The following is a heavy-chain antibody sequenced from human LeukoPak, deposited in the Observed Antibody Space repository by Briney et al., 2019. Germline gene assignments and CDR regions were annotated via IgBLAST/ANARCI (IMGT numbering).Heavy chain of an antibody. V-gene: IGHV3-21*01. J-gene: IGHJ4*02. Sequence: PGGSLRLSCEASGFSFSAAWMTWVRQAPGKGLEWVSSISSSSSYIYYADSVKGRFTISRDNAKNSLYLQMNSLRAEDTAVYYCARDGAQLWLGYYFDYWGQGTLVTVSS. CDR1: GFSFSAAW. CDR3: ARDGAQLWLGYYFDY. CDR2: ISSSSSYI. D-gene: IGHD5-18*01.